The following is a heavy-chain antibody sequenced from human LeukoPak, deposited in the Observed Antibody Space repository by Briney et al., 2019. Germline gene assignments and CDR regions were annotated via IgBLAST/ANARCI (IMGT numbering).Heavy chain of an antibody. CDR3: ARHLVFVVVAATMDAFDI. CDR1: GYSISRGYY. CDR2: LSHSGHT. Sequence: SETLSLTCALSGYSISRGYYWGWMPQPPGKGLEGSGSLSHSGHTFHIPSLETRLIISGDTSKNHFSLKLNSVTAADTAVYYCARHLVFVVVAATMDAFDIWGQGTMVTVSS. V-gene: IGHV4-38-2*01. D-gene: IGHD2-21*02. J-gene: IGHJ3*02.